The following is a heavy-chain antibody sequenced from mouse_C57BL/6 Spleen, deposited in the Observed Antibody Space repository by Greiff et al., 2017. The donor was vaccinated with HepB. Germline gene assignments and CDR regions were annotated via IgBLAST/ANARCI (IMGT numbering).Heavy chain of an antibody. Sequence: QVQLQQPGAELVKPGASVKLSCKASGYTFTSYWMHWVKQRPGQGLEWIGMIHPNSGSTNYNEKFKSKATLTVDKSSSTAYMQISSLTSEDSAVYYCARSTTAHAMDYWGQGTSVTVSS. CDR2: IHPNSGST. D-gene: IGHD1-2*01. J-gene: IGHJ4*01. CDR1: GYTFTSYW. CDR3: ARSTTAHAMDY. V-gene: IGHV1-64*01.